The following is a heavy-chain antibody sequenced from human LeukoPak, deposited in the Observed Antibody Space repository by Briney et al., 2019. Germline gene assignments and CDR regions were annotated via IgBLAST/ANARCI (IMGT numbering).Heavy chain of an antibody. V-gene: IGHV4-34*01. CDR3: ASLTTVTTPYNWFDP. Sequence: SETLSLTCAVYGGSFSGCYWSWIRQPPGKGLEWIGEINHSGSTNYNPSLKSRVTISVDTSKNQFSLKLSSVTAADTAVYYCASLTTVTTPYNWFDPRGQGTLVTVSS. CDR1: GGSFSGCY. J-gene: IGHJ5*02. CDR2: INHSGST. D-gene: IGHD4-4*01.